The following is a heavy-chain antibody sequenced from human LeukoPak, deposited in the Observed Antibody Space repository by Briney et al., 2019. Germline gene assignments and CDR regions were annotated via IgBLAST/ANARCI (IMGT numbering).Heavy chain of an antibody. CDR2: IIPIFGTA. CDR3: ARFSSGWYFSAFDI. CDR1: GYTFTCYY. J-gene: IGHJ3*02. D-gene: IGHD6-19*01. Sequence: SVKVSCKASGYTFTCYYMHWVRQAPGQGLEWMGGIIPIFGTANYAQKFQGRVTITADESTSTAYMELSSLGSEDTAVYYCARFSSGWYFSAFDIWGQGTMVTVSS. V-gene: IGHV1-69*13.